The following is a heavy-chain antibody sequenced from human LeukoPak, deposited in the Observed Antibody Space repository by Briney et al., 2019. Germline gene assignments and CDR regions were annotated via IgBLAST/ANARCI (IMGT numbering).Heavy chain of an antibody. Sequence: ASVRVSCKASGYTFTGYYIHWVRQAPGQGLEWMGWINPNSGGTNSAQKFQGRVTMTRDTSISTAYMELSRLRSDDTAVYYCARHYYDTSSRTHDAFDIWGQGTMVTVSS. CDR3: ARHYYDTSSRTHDAFDI. CDR2: INPNSGGT. D-gene: IGHD3-22*01. CDR1: GYTFTGYY. V-gene: IGHV1-2*02. J-gene: IGHJ3*02.